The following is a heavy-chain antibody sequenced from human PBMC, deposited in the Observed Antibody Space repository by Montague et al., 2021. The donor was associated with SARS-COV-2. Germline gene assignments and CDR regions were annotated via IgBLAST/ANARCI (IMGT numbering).Heavy chain of an antibody. J-gene: IGHJ4*02. D-gene: IGHD3-22*01. Sequence: SETLSLTCAVYGGSFSGYYWSWIRQPPGKGLEWIGKINHSGSTNYNPSLKSRVTISVDTSKNQFSLKLSSVTAADTAVYYCASFPSGYYDSSGYHIWGQGTLVTVSS. CDR1: GGSFSGYY. CDR2: INHSGST. CDR3: ASFPSGYYDSSGYHI. V-gene: IGHV4-34*01.